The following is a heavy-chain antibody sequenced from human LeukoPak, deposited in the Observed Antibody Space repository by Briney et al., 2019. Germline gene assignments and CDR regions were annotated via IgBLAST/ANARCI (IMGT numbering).Heavy chain of an antibody. CDR1: GGSISSYY. J-gene: IGHJ5*02. CDR2: IYYSGST. D-gene: IGHD1-7*01. CDR3: ARAEYNWNYWCWFDP. V-gene: IGHV4-59*12. Sequence: SETLSLTCTVSGGSISSYYWSRIRQPPGKGLEWIGYIYYSGSTNYNPSLKSRVTMSVDTSKNQFSLKLSSVTAADTAVYYCARAEYNWNYWCWFDPWGQGTLVTVSS.